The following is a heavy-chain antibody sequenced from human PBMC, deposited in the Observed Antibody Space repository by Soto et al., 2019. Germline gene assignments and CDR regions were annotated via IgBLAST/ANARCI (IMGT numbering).Heavy chain of an antibody. V-gene: IGHV3-33*01. D-gene: IGHD1-26*01. CDR2: IWYDGTVK. Sequence: QVQLVESGGGVVQPGTSLRLSCAASGFTFRSHGMHWVRQAPGKGLEWVAVIWYDGTVKYYTDSVKGRFTISRDNSKNTLYLQMNSLRAEDTAVYYCARESLYSDSSLSAFDIWGQGTRVTVSS. CDR3: ARESLYSDSSLSAFDI. CDR1: GFTFRSHG. J-gene: IGHJ3*02.